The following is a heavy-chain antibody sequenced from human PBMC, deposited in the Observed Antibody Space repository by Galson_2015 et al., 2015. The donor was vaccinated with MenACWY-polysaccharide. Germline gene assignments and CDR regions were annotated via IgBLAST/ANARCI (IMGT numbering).Heavy chain of an antibody. CDR2: MSYDGSNK. V-gene: IGHV3-30*18. CDR1: GFNFRSYG. J-gene: IGHJ4*02. D-gene: IGHD2-15*01. CDR3: AKGAADSDY. Sequence: SLRPSCAASGFNFRSYGMHWVRQAPGKGLEWVAVMSYDGSNKYYIDSVKGRFTISKDTSKNTLYLQMDSLRIEDTAMYYCAKGAADSDYWGQGTLVTVSS.